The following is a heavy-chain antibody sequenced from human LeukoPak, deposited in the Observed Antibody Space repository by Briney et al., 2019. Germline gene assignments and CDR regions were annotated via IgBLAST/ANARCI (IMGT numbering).Heavy chain of an antibody. CDR1: GGSISSGGYY. V-gene: IGHV4-31*03. CDR3: ARDYYGGNPGYYFDH. CDR2: IYFSGST. Sequence: SETLSLTCTVSGGSISSGGYYCSWIRQHPGKGLEWIGCIYFSGSTYYNPSLKSRVTISVDTSKNQFSLQLSSVTAADTAVYYCARDYYGGNPGYYFDHWGQGTLVTVSS. J-gene: IGHJ4*02. D-gene: IGHD4-23*01.